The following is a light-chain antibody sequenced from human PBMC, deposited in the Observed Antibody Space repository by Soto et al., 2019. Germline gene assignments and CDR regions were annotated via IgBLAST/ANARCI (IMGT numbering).Light chain of an antibody. Sequence: QSALTQAPSVSGTPGQRVTITCSGSSSNIGRNSVNWYQHLPGTAPKLLTHGNNHRPSGVPDRFSGSKSGTSASLAISGLQPEDEADYCCQAWDSSTVVFGGGTKLTVL. V-gene: IGLV1-44*01. CDR2: GNN. CDR3: QAWDSSTVV. J-gene: IGLJ2*01. CDR1: SSNIGRNS.